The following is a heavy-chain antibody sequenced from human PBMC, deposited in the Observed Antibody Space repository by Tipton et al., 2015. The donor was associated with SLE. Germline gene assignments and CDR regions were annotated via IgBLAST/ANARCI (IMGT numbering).Heavy chain of an antibody. J-gene: IGHJ4*02. D-gene: IGHD4/OR15-4a*01. CDR2: INPGGGGT. CDR3: AGGVPKSCYFDS. CDR1: GYTFTAYY. V-gene: IGHV1-46*01. Sequence: QLVQSGAEVKKPGASVKVSCKSSGYTFTAYYMHWVRQAPGQGLEWMGIINPGGGGTNYAQKFQGRVTMAMDTSTTTVYMELNSLRSDVTAVSYCAGGVPKSCYFDSWCQGSLVTVSS.